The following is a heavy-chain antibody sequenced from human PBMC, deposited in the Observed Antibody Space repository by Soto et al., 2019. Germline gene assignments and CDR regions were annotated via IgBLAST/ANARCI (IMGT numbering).Heavy chain of an antibody. D-gene: IGHD5-12*01. J-gene: IGHJ4*02. CDR1: GGTFSSYT. Sequence: QVQLVQSGAEVKKPGSSVKVSCKASGGTFSSYTITWVRQAPGQGLEWMGRIIPNLGRANYAQKFQGRVTITADKSTSTAYMELSSLRSEDTAVYYCARLGVNSGYDLWGQGTLVTVSS. CDR2: IIPNLGRA. CDR3: ARLGVNSGYDL. V-gene: IGHV1-69*02.